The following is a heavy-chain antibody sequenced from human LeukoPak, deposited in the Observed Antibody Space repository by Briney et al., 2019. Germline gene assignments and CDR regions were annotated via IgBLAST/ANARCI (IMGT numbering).Heavy chain of an antibody. J-gene: IGHJ4*02. CDR3: TTDADSELVATFDY. CDR2: IKSKTDGGTT. CDR1: GFTFSNAW. Sequence: GGSLRLSCAASGFTFSNAWMSWVRQAPGKGLEWVGRIKSKTDGGTTDYAAPVKGRFTISRDDSKNTLYLQMNSLKTEDTAVYYCTTDADSELVATFDYWGQGTLVTVSS. V-gene: IGHV3-15*01. D-gene: IGHD5-12*01.